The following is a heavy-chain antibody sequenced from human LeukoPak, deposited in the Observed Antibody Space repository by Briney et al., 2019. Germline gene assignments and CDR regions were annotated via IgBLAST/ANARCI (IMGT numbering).Heavy chain of an antibody. J-gene: IGHJ4*02. CDR1: GFTFSDYY. CDR3: ARKTYGSEFYVDY. V-gene: IGHV3-11*01. D-gene: IGHD3-10*01. CDR2: ISSSGSTI. Sequence: GGSLRLSCEVSGFTFSDYYMSWIRQAPGMGLEWLSYISSSGSTIYYADSVKGRFTISRDSANNSLYLQMNGLRAEDTAGYFCARKTYGSEFYVDYWGQGTLVTVSS.